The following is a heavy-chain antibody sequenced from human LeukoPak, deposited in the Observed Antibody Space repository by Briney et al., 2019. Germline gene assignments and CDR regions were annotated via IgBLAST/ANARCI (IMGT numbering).Heavy chain of an antibody. Sequence: GGSLRLSCVASAFTFNNYWMHWVRQAPGKGLEWVAFIRYDGSNKYYADSVKGRFTISRDNSKNTLYLQMSSLRAEDTAVYYCATLGYSYGSTVDYWGQGTLATVSS. CDR3: ATLGYSYGSTVDY. V-gene: IGHV3-30*02. D-gene: IGHD5-18*01. CDR1: AFTFNNYW. CDR2: IRYDGSNK. J-gene: IGHJ4*02.